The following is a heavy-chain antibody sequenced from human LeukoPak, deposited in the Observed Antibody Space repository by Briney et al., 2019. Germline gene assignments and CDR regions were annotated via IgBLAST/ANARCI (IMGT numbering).Heavy chain of an antibody. D-gene: IGHD4-17*01. J-gene: IGHJ4*02. CDR3: ATHQGDYGDYVLPFDY. V-gene: IGHV1-69*01. Sequence: GSSVKVSCKASGGTFSSYAISWVRQAPGQGLEWMGGIIPIFGTANYAQKFQGRVTITADESTSTAYMELSSLRSEDTAMYYCATHQGDYGDYVLPFDYWGQGTLVTVSS. CDR1: GGTFSSYA. CDR2: IIPIFGTA.